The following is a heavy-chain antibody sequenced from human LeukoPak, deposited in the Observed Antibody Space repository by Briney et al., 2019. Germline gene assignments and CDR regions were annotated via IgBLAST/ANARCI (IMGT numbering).Heavy chain of an antibody. D-gene: IGHD3-10*01. CDR3: TRAGGLVRGVHYYYYMDV. J-gene: IGHJ6*03. CDR2: ISGDGRDI. V-gene: IGHV3-23*01. CDR1: AFTFSSYG. Sequence: GALRLSCATSAFTFSSYGMSWVRQAPGKGLEWVSTISGDGRDIFYADSVKGRFTISRDNSKNTLSLQMNSLRPEDTAVYYCTRAGGLVRGVHYYYYMDVWGKGTTVTISS.